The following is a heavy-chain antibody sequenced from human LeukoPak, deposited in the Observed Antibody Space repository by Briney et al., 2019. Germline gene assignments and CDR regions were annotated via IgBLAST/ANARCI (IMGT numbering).Heavy chain of an antibody. CDR1: GGSISSYY. Sequence: PSETLSLTCTVSGGSISSYYWSWIRQPPGRGLEWIGYIYYSGSTNYNPSLKSRVTISVDTSKNQFSLKLSSVTAADTAVYYCAGINYYDSSGYSFPKYYFDYWGQRTLVTVSS. V-gene: IGHV4-59*01. CDR2: IYYSGST. J-gene: IGHJ4*02. CDR3: AGINYYDSSGYSFPKYYFDY. D-gene: IGHD3-22*01.